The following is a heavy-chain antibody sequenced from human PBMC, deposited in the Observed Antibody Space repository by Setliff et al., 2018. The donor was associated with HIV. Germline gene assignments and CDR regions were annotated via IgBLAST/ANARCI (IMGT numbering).Heavy chain of an antibody. CDR3: ARDLGYCSSTSCYGSDYYMDV. J-gene: IGHJ6*03. D-gene: IGHD2-2*01. V-gene: IGHV1-18*01. CDR1: GYAFTSYG. Sequence: ASVQVSCKASGYAFTSYGISWVRQAPGQGLEWVAWISPYNDNTNYAQKLQGRVTMTTDTSTSTAYMELRSLRSDDTAVYYCARDLGYCSSTSCYGSDYYMDVWGKGTTVTVSS. CDR2: ISPYNDNT.